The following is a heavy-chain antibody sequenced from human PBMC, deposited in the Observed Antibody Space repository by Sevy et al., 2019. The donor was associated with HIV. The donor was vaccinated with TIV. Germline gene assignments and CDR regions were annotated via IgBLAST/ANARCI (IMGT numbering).Heavy chain of an antibody. CDR2: ISWNSGSI. CDR1: GFTFDDYA. Sequence: GGSLRLSCAASGFTFDDYAIHWVRQAPGKGLEWVSGISWNSGSIDYADSVKGRLTISRDKAKNSLYLQMNSLRAEDTALYYCAKGAGQWLGDAFDIWGQGTMVTVSS. CDR3: AKGAGQWLGDAFDI. D-gene: IGHD6-19*01. V-gene: IGHV3-9*01. J-gene: IGHJ3*02.